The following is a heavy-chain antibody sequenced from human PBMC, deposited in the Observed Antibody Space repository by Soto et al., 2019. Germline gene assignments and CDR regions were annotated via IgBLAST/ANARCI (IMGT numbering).Heavy chain of an antibody. CDR3: ASLEWESSGYADY. CDR2: IKRDGSEK. J-gene: IGHJ4*02. CDR1: GFAFGSNW. V-gene: IGHV3-7*03. D-gene: IGHD5-12*01. Sequence: RGSLRLSCAASGFAFGSNWMSWVRQAPGKGLEWVANIKRDGSEKYYVDSVKGRFTISRDNAKNTLYLQMNSLRADDTAVYYCASLEWESSGYADYWGQGTQVTVSS.